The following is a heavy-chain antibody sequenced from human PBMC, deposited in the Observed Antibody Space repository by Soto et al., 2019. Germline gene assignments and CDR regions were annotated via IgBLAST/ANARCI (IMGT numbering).Heavy chain of an antibody. J-gene: IGHJ4*02. CDR3: ERYNRNLKNLDD. CDR1: GDSVSSNSVA. D-gene: IGHD1-20*01. V-gene: IGHV6-1*01. CDR2: TYYRSKWYS. Sequence: PSQTLSLTCAISGDSVSSNSVAWNWFRQSPSRGLEWLGRTYYRSKWYSEHAESVKSRIIINPDTSKNQFSLHLNSVTPEDTAVYDGERYNRNLKNLDDWGQGTLVTVYS.